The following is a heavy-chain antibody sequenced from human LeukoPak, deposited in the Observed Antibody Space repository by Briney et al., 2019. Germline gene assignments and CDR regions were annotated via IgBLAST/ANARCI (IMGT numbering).Heavy chain of an antibody. D-gene: IGHD3-16*01. Sequence: GGSLRLSCAASGFTVSSNYMSWVRQAPGKGLEWVSVIYSGGSTYYADSVKGRFTISRDNSKNTLYLQMNSLGAEDTAVYYCARDHQGANYVDYWGQGTLVTVSS. V-gene: IGHV3-66*01. CDR3: ARDHQGANYVDY. J-gene: IGHJ4*02. CDR2: IYSGGST. CDR1: GFTVSSNY.